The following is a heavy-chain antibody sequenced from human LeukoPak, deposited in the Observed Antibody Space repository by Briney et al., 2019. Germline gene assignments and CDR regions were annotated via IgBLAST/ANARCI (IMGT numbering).Heavy chain of an antibody. Sequence: ASVKVSCKASGYTFTSYSMRWVRQAPGQGLEWVGVIDPAIGSTHYAQNFQGRLTMTRDASTSTVYMEVSSVRSEDTAIYYCATRYCSGGSCYLDYWGQGTLLIVSS. CDR1: GYTFTSYS. J-gene: IGHJ4*02. D-gene: IGHD2-15*01. V-gene: IGHV1-46*01. CDR3: ATRYCSGGSCYLDY. CDR2: IDPAIGST.